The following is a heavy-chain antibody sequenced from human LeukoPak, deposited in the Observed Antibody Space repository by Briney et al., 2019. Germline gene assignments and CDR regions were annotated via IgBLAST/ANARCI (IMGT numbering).Heavy chain of an antibody. CDR3: ARGELIPPHNAFDI. D-gene: IGHD1-26*01. CDR2: ISTYNGNT. V-gene: IGHV1-18*01. J-gene: IGHJ3*02. Sequence: GASMKVSCKASGYSFVLYGISWVRQAPGQGPEWMGWISTYNGNTKYAQKFQGRVTMTTDTSTSTAYMELRSLRSDDTAVYYCARGELIPPHNAFDIWGQGTMVTVSS. CDR1: GYSFVLYG.